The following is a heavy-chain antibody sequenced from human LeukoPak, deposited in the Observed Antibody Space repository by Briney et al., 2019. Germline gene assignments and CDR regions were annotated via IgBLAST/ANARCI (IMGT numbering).Heavy chain of an antibody. D-gene: IGHD6-6*01. Sequence: ASVTVSCKASGGTFSSYAISWVRQAPGQGLEWMGGIIPIFGTANYAQKFQGRVTITADESTSTAYMELSSLRSEDTAVYYCARDHSSSSSPMDVWGQGTTVTVSS. CDR2: IIPIFGTA. CDR3: ARDHSSSSSPMDV. V-gene: IGHV1-69*01. J-gene: IGHJ6*02. CDR1: GGTFSSYA.